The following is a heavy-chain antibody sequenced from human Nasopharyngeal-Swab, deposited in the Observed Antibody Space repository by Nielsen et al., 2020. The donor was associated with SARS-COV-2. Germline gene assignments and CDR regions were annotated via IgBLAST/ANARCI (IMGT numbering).Heavy chain of an antibody. J-gene: IGHJ4*02. CDR3: ARGSGDYDYYFDY. Sequence: GEALKISWAASGFTFSDYYMSWIGQARGKGLEWVSYISSSGSTIYYADSVKGRFTISRDNAKNSLYLQMNSLRAEDTAVYYCARGSGDYDYYFDYWGQGTLVTVSS. D-gene: IGHD4-17*01. CDR2: ISSSGSTI. CDR1: GFTFSDYY. V-gene: IGHV3-11*01.